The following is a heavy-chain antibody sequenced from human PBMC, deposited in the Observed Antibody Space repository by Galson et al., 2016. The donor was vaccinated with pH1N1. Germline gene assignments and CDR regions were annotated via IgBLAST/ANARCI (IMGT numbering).Heavy chain of an antibody. D-gene: IGHD6-13*01. CDR2: INPNSDVS. CDR3: AREEGGAAGGEGLDHWGRGTMANNTSISKVEMERARQRGDGGASYCCAGEEGGAAGGEGLDH. J-gene: IGHJ4*02. V-gene: IGHV1-2*02. Sequence: SVKVSCKASGYIFKEYYLHWVRQVPGQGLEWMGWINPNSDVSKSAEKFQGRVTMSKDTSISTVYMELSSLRGDDAAIYFCAREEGGAAGGEGLDHWGRGTMANNTSISKVEMERARQRGDGGASYCCAGEEGGAAGGEGLDHWGQGTLVSVSS. CDR1: GYIFKEYY.